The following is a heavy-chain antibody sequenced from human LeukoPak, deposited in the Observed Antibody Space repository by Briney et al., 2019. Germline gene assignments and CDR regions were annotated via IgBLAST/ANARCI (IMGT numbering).Heavy chain of an antibody. J-gene: IGHJ4*02. D-gene: IGHD6-13*01. Sequence: SETLSLTCAVYGGSFSGYYWSWIRQPPGKGLEWIGYIYYSGSTNYNPSLKSRVTISVDTSKNQFSLKLSSVTAADTAVYYCARQDIAAPYYFDYWGQGTLVTVSS. CDR1: GGSFSGYY. CDR3: ARQDIAAPYYFDY. CDR2: IYYSGST. V-gene: IGHV4-59*01.